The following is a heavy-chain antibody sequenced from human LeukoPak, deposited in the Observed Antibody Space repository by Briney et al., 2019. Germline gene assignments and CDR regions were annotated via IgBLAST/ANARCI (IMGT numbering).Heavy chain of an antibody. D-gene: IGHD3-16*01. J-gene: IGHJ3*02. V-gene: IGHV3-74*01. CDR2: IKSDGSTT. Sequence: AGGSLRLSCAASGFTFDDCAMHWVRQAPGKGLVWVSRIKSDGSTTSYADSVKGRFTISRDNAKNTLYLQMNSLRAEDTAVYYCTRRGAASDAFDIWGQGTMVTVSS. CDR3: TRRGAASDAFDI. CDR1: GFTFDDCA.